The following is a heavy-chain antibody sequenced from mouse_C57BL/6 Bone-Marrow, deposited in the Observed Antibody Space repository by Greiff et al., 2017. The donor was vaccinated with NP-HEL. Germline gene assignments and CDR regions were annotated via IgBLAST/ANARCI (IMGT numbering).Heavy chain of an antibody. Sequence: VQVVESGPELVKPGASVKISCKASGYAFSSSWMNWVKQRPGKGLEWIGRIYRGDGDTNYNGKFKGKATLTADKSSSTAYMQLSSLTSEDSAVYFCARDYGSTFDYWGQGTTLTVSS. CDR1: GYAFSSSW. CDR2: IYRGDGDT. J-gene: IGHJ2*01. D-gene: IGHD1-1*01. CDR3: ARDYGSTFDY. V-gene: IGHV1-82*01.